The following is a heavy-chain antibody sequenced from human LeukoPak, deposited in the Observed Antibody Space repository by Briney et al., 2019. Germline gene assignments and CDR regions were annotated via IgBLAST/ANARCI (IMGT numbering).Heavy chain of an antibody. Sequence: SETLSLTCTVSGGSISSSSYYWGWIRQPPGKGLEWIGSIYYSGSTYYNPSLKSRVTISVDTSKNQFSLKLSSVTAADTAVYYCARRKPDSSGYYYYFDYWGQGTLVTVSS. D-gene: IGHD3-22*01. CDR2: IYYSGST. CDR1: GGSISSSSYY. J-gene: IGHJ4*02. V-gene: IGHV4-39*01. CDR3: ARRKPDSSGYYYYFDY.